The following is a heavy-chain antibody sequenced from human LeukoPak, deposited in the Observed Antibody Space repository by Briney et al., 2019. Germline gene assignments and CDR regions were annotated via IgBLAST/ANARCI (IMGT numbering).Heavy chain of an antibody. CDR2: ISSDGSDK. J-gene: IGHJ6*03. Sequence: GRSLRLSCEASEFTFSTYAMHWVRQAPGKGLEWVAVISSDGSDKYYADSVTGRFAISRDIPKNTLYLRMNSLKVEDTAVYFCARQGSSIDYYHTYMDVWGKGTTVTVSS. CDR3: ARQGSSIDYYHTYMDV. D-gene: IGHD6-6*01. CDR1: EFTFSTYA. V-gene: IGHV3-30*06.